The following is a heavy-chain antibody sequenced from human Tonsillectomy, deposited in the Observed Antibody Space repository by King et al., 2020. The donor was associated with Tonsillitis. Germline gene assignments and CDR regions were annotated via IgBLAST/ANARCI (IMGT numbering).Heavy chain of an antibody. J-gene: IGHJ5*02. D-gene: IGHD4-11*01. V-gene: IGHV4-61*02. Sequence: VQLQESGPGLVKPSQTLSLTCTVSGVTISSGVYYWSWIRQPAGKGLEWIGRIYTSGSTNYNPSLKSRVTMSVDTSKNQFSQKLISVTAADTAVYYRAREYYSHLFDPWGQGTLVTVSS. CDR3: AREYYSHLFDP. CDR2: IYTSGST. CDR1: GVTISSGVYY.